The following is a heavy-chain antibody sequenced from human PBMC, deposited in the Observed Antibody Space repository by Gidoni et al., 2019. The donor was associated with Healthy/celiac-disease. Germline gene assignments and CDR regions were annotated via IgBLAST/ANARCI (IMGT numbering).Heavy chain of an antibody. J-gene: IGHJ3*02. CDR2: IRSKAYGGTT. CDR3: TRDGSRTGSGYYNDAFDI. Sequence: EVQLVESGGGLVKPGRSLRLSCTASGFTFGAYAMSWFRQAPGKGLEWVGFIRSKAYGGTTEYAASVKGRFTISRDDSKSIAYLQMNSLKTEDTAVYYCTRDGSRTGSGYYNDAFDIWGQGTMVTVSS. D-gene: IGHD3-22*01. CDR1: GFTFGAYA. V-gene: IGHV3-49*05.